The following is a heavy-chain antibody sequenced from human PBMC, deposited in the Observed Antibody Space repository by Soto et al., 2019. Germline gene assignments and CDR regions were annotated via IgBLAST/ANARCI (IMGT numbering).Heavy chain of an antibody. Sequence: EVQLLESEGGLVQPGGSLRLSCAASGFTFSSYAMSWVRQAPGKGLEWVSAISGSGGSTYYTDSVKGRFTISRDNSKNTLYLQMSSLRAEDTAVYYCAKDEQYCSTTGCNFDYWGQGTLVTVSS. D-gene: IGHD2-2*01. CDR3: AKDEQYCSTTGCNFDY. V-gene: IGHV3-23*01. J-gene: IGHJ4*02. CDR2: ISGSGGST. CDR1: GFTFSSYA.